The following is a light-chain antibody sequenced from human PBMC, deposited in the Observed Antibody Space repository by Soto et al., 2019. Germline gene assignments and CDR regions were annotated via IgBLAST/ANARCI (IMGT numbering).Light chain of an antibody. J-gene: IGLJ3*02. Sequence: QSVLTQPPSASGTPGQRVTVSCSGSSSNIETNYVYWYQQLSGTAPKLLIFRNNQRPSGVPDRFSGSKSGTSASLAISGLRSEDEADYFCAAWDDSLSGVVFGGGTKVTVL. CDR1: SSNIETNY. CDR3: AAWDDSLSGVV. CDR2: RNN. V-gene: IGLV1-47*01.